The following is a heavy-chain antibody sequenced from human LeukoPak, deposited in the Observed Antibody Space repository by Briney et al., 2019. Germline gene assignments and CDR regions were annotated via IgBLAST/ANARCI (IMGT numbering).Heavy chain of an antibody. J-gene: IGHJ5*02. Sequence: GGSLRLSCAASGFSFSIYFMNWVRQAPGKGLEWLSYINIGGTNTHYADSVKGRFTISRDNAKKSLYLEMNNLRAEDTAVYYCATDGAGFDTWGQGVLVTVSS. CDR1: GFSFSIYF. CDR3: ATDGAGFDT. V-gene: IGHV3-48*04. CDR2: INIGGTNT.